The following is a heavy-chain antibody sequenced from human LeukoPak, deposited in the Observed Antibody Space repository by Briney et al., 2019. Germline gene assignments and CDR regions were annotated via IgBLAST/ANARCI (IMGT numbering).Heavy chain of an antibody. J-gene: IGHJ3*02. D-gene: IGHD3-22*01. CDR2: ISGSGGST. V-gene: IGHV3-23*01. CDR1: GFTFSSDA. Sequence: GGSLRLSCAASGFTFSSDAMSWVRQAPGKGLEWVSAISGSGGSTYYADSVKGRFTISRDNSKNTLYLQMNSLRAEDTAVYYCAKQAHSYYYDSSGYWSNAFDIWGQGTMVTVSS. CDR3: AKQAHSYYYDSSGYWSNAFDI.